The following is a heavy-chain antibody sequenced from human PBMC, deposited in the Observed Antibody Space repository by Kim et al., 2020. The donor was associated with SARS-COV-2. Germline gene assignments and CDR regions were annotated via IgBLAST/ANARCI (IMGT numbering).Heavy chain of an antibody. Sequence: ASVKVSCKASGYTFTSYGISWVRQAPGQGLEWMGWISAYNGNTNYAQKPQGRVTMTTDTSTSTAYMELRSLRSDDTAVYYCAREGGCSGGSCYYYYGMDVWGQGTTVTVSS. V-gene: IGHV1-18*01. CDR2: ISAYNGNT. D-gene: IGHD2-15*01. CDR1: GYTFTSYG. CDR3: AREGGCSGGSCYYYYGMDV. J-gene: IGHJ6*02.